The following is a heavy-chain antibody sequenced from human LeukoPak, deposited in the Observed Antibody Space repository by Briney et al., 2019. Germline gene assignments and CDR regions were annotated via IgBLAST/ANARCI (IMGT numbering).Heavy chain of an antibody. J-gene: IGHJ6*02. CDR2: IYHSGST. CDR3: ARDIRDGMDV. CDR1: GGSISSGGYY. V-gene: IGHV4-30-2*01. Sequence: SETLSLTCTVSGGSISSGGYYWSWIRQPPGKGLEWIGYIYHSGSTYYNPSLKSRVTISVDRSKNQFSLKLSSVTAADTAVYYCARDIRDGMDVWGQGTMVTVSS.